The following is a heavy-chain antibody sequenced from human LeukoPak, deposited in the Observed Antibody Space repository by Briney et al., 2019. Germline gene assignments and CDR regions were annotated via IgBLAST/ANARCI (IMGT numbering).Heavy chain of an antibody. D-gene: IGHD2-2*01. CDR2: ISGSGGST. J-gene: IGHJ4*02. V-gene: IGHV3-23*01. CDR1: GFTFSSYA. Sequence: HSGGSLRLSCAASGFTFSSYAMSWVRQAPGKGLEWVSAISGSGGSTYYADSVKGRFTISRDNSKNTLYLQMNSLRAEDTAVYYCVRGLGSYQFDYWGQGTLVTVAS. CDR3: VRGLGSYQFDY.